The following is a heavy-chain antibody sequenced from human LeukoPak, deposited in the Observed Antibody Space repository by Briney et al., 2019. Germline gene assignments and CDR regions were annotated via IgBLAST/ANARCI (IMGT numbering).Heavy chain of an antibody. V-gene: IGHV1-46*01. Sequence: GASVKVSCKASGYTFTSYSIHWVRQAPGQGLEWMGIINPSGASAMYAQKFQGRVTITADESTSTAYMELSSLRSEDTAVYYCARAYYGSGRYYYYCMDVWGKGTTVTISS. CDR1: GYTFTSYS. CDR2: INPSGASA. D-gene: IGHD3-10*01. CDR3: ARAYYGSGRYYYYCMDV. J-gene: IGHJ6*03.